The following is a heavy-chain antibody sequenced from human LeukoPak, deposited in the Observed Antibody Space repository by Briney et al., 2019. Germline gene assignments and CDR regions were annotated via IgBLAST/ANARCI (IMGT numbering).Heavy chain of an antibody. CDR1: GGSISSYY. CDR3: ARRRSFIPYMDV. V-gene: IGHV4-34*01. CDR2: ISHSGST. Sequence: SETLSLTCTVSGGSISSYYWSWIRQPPGKGLEWIGEISHSGSTNYNPSLKSRVTISVDTSKNQFSLKLSSVTAADTAVYYCARRRSFIPYMDVWGKGTTVTVSS. D-gene: IGHD1-26*01. J-gene: IGHJ6*03.